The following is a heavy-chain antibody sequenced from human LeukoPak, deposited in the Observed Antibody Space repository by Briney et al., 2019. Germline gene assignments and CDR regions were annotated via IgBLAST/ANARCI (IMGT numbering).Heavy chain of an antibody. D-gene: IGHD5-18*01. V-gene: IGHV4-30-4*01. CDR3: ARDPWDTAMVPQAFDI. CDR2: IYYSGST. Sequence: PSETLSLTCTVSGGSISSGDYYWSWIRQPPGKGLEWIGYIYYSGSTYYNPSLKSRVTISVDTSKNQFSLKLSSVTAADTAVYYCARDPWDTAMVPQAFDIWGQGTMVTVSS. CDR1: GGSISSGDYY. J-gene: IGHJ3*02.